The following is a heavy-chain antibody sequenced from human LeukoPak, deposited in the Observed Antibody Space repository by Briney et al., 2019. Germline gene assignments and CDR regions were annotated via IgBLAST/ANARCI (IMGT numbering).Heavy chain of an antibody. Sequence: NPSETLSLTCAVYGGSFSGYYWSWIRQPPGKGLEWIGEINHSGSTNYNPSLKSRVTISVDTSKNQFSLKLSSVTAADTAVYYCARDFTIFGLLYFDYWGQGTLVTVSS. CDR2: INHSGST. J-gene: IGHJ4*02. D-gene: IGHD3-3*01. CDR1: GGSFSGYY. V-gene: IGHV4-34*01. CDR3: ARDFTIFGLLYFDY.